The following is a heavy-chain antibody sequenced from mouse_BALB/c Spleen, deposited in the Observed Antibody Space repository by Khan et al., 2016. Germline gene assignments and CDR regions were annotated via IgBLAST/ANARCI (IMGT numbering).Heavy chain of an antibody. CDR2: IWGDGST. CDR1: AFSLTGFS. CDR3: ASYYDYDGGFAY. Sequence: QVQLQQSGPGLVAPSQSLSITCTVSAFSLTGFSVNWVRQPPGKGLEWLGMIWGDGSTDYNSALKSRLSFNKDDSKSQVFLKMNSLQTDDTARYFCASYYDYDGGFAYWGQGTLVTVSA. D-gene: IGHD2-4*01. V-gene: IGHV2-6-7*01. J-gene: IGHJ3*01.